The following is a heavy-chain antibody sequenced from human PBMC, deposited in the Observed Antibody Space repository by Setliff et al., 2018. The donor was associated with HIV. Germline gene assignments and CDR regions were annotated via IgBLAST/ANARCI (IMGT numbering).Heavy chain of an antibody. J-gene: IGHJ6*03. V-gene: IGHV1-46*01. CDR2: INPGGGNT. Sequence: ASVKVSCKASGYTFTNFYMHWVRQAPGQGLEWMGIINPGGGNTRYAQRFRGRVTMTRDTSTSTVYMELSSLRSEDTAVYYCARCGAGEWHLYMDVWGKGTAVTVSS. D-gene: IGHD3-16*01. CDR3: ARCGAGEWHLYMDV. CDR1: GYTFTNFY.